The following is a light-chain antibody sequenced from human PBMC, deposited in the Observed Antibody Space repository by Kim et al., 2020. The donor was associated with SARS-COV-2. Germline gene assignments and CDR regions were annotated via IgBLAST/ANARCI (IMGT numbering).Light chain of an antibody. CDR2: GAS. J-gene: IGKJ2*01. V-gene: IGKV3-20*01. CDR3: QHFGSSPT. CDR1: QIVNSYY. Sequence: EIVLTQSPGTLSLSPGEGATLSCRASQIVNSYYLAWYQQKPGQAPRLLIYGASTRATGIPDRFSGSGSGTDFTLTISRLEAEDSALYYCQHFGSSPTFGQGTKLE.